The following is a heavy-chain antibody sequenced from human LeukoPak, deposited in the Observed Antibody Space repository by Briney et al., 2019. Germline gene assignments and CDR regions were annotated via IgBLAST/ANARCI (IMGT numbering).Heavy chain of an antibody. CDR1: GFTFDDYG. Sequence: GGSLRLSCAASGFTFDDYGMSWVRQAPGKGLEWVSGINWNGGSTGYADSVKGRFTISRDNAKNSLYLQMNSLRAEDTALYYCAREPSPGSYELENYRGQGTLVTVSS. J-gene: IGHJ4*02. D-gene: IGHD3-10*01. CDR2: INWNGGST. CDR3: AREPSPGSYELENY. V-gene: IGHV3-20*04.